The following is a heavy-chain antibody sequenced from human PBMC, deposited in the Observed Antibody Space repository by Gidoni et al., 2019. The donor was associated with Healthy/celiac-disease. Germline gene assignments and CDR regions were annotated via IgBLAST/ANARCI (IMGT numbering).Heavy chain of an antibody. V-gene: IGHV5-10-1*03. CDR3: ARHGPLTFTMIVALGFDP. D-gene: IGHD3-22*01. J-gene: IGHJ5*02. Sequence: EVQLVQSGAEVKKPGESLRISCKGSGYSFTSYWISWVRQMPGKGLEWMGRIDPSDSYTNYSPPFQGHVTISADKSISTAYLQWSSLKASDTAMYYCARHGPLTFTMIVALGFDPWGQGTLVTVSS. CDR1: GYSFTSYW. CDR2: IDPSDSYT.